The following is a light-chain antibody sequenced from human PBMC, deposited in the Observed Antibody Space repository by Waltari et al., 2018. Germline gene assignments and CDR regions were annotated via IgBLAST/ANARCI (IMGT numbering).Light chain of an antibody. V-gene: IGLV2-8*01. CDR1: SSDVGVYNY. CDR2: EVS. Sequence: QSALTQPPSASGSPGQSVTISCTGPSSDVGVYNYVSWYQQHPGKAPKLMIYEVSKRPSGVPDRFSGSKSGNTASLTVSGLQAEDEADYYCSSYAGSNNVIFGGGTKLTVL. CDR3: SSYAGSNNVI. J-gene: IGLJ2*01.